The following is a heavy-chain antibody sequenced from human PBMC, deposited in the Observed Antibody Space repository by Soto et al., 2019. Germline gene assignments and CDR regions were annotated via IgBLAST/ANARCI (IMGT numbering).Heavy chain of an antibody. J-gene: IGHJ6*02. D-gene: IGHD2-15*01. Sequence: SVKVSCKASGGTLSSYAISWVRQATGQGLEWMGGIIPIFGTANYAQKFQGRVTITADESTSTAYMELSSLRSEDTAVYYCAMKVVVAATREYYYYYGMDVWGQGTTVTVS. V-gene: IGHV1-69*13. CDR2: IIPIFGTA. CDR1: GGTLSSYA. CDR3: AMKVVVAATREYYYYYGMDV.